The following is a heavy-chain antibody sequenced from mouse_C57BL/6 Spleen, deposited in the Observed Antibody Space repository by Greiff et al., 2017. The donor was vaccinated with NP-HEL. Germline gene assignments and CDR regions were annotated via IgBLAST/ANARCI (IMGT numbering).Heavy chain of an antibody. D-gene: IGHD1-1*01. J-gene: IGHJ3*01. CDR1: GYTFTSYW. CDR3: ASRYGSSYGFAY. Sequence: VQLQQPGAELVRPGSSVKLSCKASGYTFTSYWMDWVKQRPGQGLEWIGNIYPSDSETHYNQKFKDKATLTVDKSSSTAYMQLSSLTSEDSAVYYCASRYGSSYGFAYWGQGTLVTVSA. V-gene: IGHV1-61*01. CDR2: IYPSDSET.